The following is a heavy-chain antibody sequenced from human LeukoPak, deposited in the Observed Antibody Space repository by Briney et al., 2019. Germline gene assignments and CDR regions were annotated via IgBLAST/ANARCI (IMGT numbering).Heavy chain of an antibody. V-gene: IGHV3-48*01. CDR1: GFTFSNYG. J-gene: IGHJ1*01. Sequence: GGSLRLSCAVSGFTFSNYGMNWVRQAPGKGLEWVSYISGGSDIIHYTESVKGRFTISRDNAKNSVYLEMNSLRAEDTAMYYCARDWSSGRHDEYFPHWGQGTLVTVSS. CDR3: ARDWSSGRHDEYFPH. D-gene: IGHD1-26*01. CDR2: ISGGSDII.